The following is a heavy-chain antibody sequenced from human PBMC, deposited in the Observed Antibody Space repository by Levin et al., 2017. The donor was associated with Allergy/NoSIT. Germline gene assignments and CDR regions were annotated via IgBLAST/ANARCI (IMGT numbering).Heavy chain of an antibody. Sequence: GESLKISCVASGFTFSSSGMHWVRQAPGKGLEWVAVISYDGNNKYYAESVKGRFTISRDNSMNTLYLQMDSLRPEDTAMYYCAKRYSGGWYYLDDWGQGTRVTVSS. CDR3: AKRYSGGWYYLDD. CDR2: ISYDGNNK. CDR1: GFTFSSSG. J-gene: IGHJ4*02. V-gene: IGHV3-30*18. D-gene: IGHD6-19*01.